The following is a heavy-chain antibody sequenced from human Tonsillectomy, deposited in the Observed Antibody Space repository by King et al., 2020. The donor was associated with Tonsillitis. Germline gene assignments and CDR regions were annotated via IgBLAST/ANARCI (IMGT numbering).Heavy chain of an antibody. J-gene: IGHJ4*02. CDR1: GLSVSSHY. CDR2: IYGGGTT. Sequence: VQLVESGGGLMQPGGSLRLSGAASGLSVSSHYMSWVRQAPGKGLEWVAVIYGGGTTYYADLVKGRFTISRDNSENTLYLQMNRLRAEDTAMYYCARVNYYDSSGYWSPYYFDYWGQGTLVTVSS. D-gene: IGHD3-22*01. CDR3: ARVNYYDSSGYWSPYYFDY. V-gene: IGHV3-53*01.